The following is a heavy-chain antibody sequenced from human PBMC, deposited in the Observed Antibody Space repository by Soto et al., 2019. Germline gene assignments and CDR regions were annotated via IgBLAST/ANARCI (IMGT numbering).Heavy chain of an antibody. V-gene: IGHV4-31*03. CDR1: GGSISSGGYY. CDR3: ARDTPRGYSYGSFDY. Sequence: LSLTCPVSGGSISSGGYYWSWIRQHPGKGLEWIGYIYYSGSTYYNPSLKSRVTISVDTSKNQFSLKLSSVTAADTAVYYCARDTPRGYSYGSFDYWGQGTLVTVSS. D-gene: IGHD5-18*01. CDR2: IYYSGST. J-gene: IGHJ4*02.